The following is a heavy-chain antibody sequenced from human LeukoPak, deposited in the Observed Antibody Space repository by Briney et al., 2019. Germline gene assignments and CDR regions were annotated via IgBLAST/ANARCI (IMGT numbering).Heavy chain of an antibody. D-gene: IGHD3-9*01. Sequence: SETLSLTCAVYGGSFSGDYWNWIRQPPGKGLEWVAYISDRGSTKYNLSLKSRVTISVDTSKNQFSLKLSDVIAADTAVYYCARGFDGVAGWFDPWGQGTLVTVSS. CDR1: GGSFSGDY. J-gene: IGHJ5*02. CDR2: ISDRGST. CDR3: ARGFDGVAGWFDP. V-gene: IGHV4-59*01.